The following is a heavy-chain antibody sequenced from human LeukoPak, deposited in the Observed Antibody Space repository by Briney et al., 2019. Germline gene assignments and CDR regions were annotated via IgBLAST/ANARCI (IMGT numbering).Heavy chain of an antibody. CDR1: GYNFNNYW. CDR2: IYPGDSDA. J-gene: IGHJ4*02. D-gene: IGHD3-16*02. V-gene: IGHV5-51*01. Sequence: GESLKISCQGSGYNFNNYWIAWVRQMPGKGLEWMGIIYPGDSDARYKLSFQGQVSMSADKSISTVYMQWGSLEASDSAIYYCARVGYDYVWGSFRGPLDNWGQGTLVTVSS. CDR3: ARVGYDYVWGSFRGPLDN.